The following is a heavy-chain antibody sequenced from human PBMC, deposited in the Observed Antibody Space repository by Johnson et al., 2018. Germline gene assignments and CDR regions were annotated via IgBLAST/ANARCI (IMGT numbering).Heavy chain of an antibody. Sequence: VQLQESGGGLVKPGGSLRLSCAASGFTFSSYSMNWVRQDPGKGLEWVASISSSSSYIYYADSLKCRFTISRDNAKNSLYLQMNSLRAEDTAVYYCARSGVSDAFDIWGQGTMVTVSS. CDR1: GFTFSSYS. CDR3: ARSGVSDAFDI. CDR2: ISSSSSYI. D-gene: IGHD3-10*01. V-gene: IGHV3-21*01. J-gene: IGHJ3*02.